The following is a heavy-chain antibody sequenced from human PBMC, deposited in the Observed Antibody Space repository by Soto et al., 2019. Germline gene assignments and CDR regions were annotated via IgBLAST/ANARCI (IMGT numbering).Heavy chain of an antibody. D-gene: IGHD6-6*01. CDR2: SRNKVSSYST. J-gene: IGHJ6*02. CDR3: STRPGYGMDV. CDR1: EFSFGDQY. V-gene: IGHV3-72*01. Sequence: EVQLVESGGGLVQPGGSLRLSCAASEFSFGDQYMDWVRQAPGKGLEWVGRSRNKVSSYSTEYAASVKGRFAISRDDSNNLLYLQMNSLKTEDTAVYYCSTRPGYGMDVWGQGTTVTVSS.